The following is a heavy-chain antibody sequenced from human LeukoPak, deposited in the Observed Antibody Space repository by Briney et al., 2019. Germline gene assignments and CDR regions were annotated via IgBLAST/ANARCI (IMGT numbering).Heavy chain of an antibody. D-gene: IGHD3-22*01. Sequence: PSETLSLTCAVSGGSISSSNWWSWVRQPPGKGLEWIGEIYHSGSTNYNPSLKSRVTISVDTSKNQFSLKLSSVTAADTAVYYCASSRYYDSSGYYHFDYWGQGTLVTVSS. CDR3: ASSRYYDSSGYYHFDY. CDR1: GGSISSSNW. V-gene: IGHV4-4*02. CDR2: IYHSGST. J-gene: IGHJ4*02.